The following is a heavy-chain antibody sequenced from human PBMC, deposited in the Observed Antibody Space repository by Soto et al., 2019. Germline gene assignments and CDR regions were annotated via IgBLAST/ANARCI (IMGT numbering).Heavy chain of an antibody. CDR3: AKDLGRWLLESRDY. J-gene: IGHJ4*02. V-gene: IGHV3-30*18. CDR2: ISYDGSNK. Sequence: QVQLVESGGGVVQPGRSLRLSCAASGFTFSSYGMHWVRQAPGKGLEWVAVISYDGSNKYYADSVKGRFTISRDNSKNTLYLQMNSLRAEDTAVYYCAKDLGRWLLESRDYWGQGTLVTVSS. D-gene: IGHD2-15*01. CDR1: GFTFSSYG.